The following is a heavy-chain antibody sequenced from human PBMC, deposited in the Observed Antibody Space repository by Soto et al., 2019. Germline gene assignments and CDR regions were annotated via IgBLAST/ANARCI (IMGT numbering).Heavy chain of an antibody. D-gene: IGHD3-10*01. Sequence: PSETLSLTCTVSGGSINTDYWSWIRQSPGKGLEWIGYIYHSGSTNYNPSLKSRVTMSVDNSKRHFSLKLSSVTAADTAVYYCARGKWFGDFTLDDWGPGTLVTVSS. V-gene: IGHV4-59*01. CDR3: ARGKWFGDFTLDD. CDR1: GGSINTDY. J-gene: IGHJ4*02. CDR2: IYHSGST.